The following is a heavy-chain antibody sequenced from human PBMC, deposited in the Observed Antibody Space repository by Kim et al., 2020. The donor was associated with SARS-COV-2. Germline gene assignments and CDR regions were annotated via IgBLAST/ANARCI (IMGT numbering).Heavy chain of an antibody. V-gene: IGHV3-23*01. CDR3: AKRLYPGISGDWFYYYGMDV. Sequence: FTISRDNSKNTLYLQMNSLRAEDTAVYYCAKRLYPGISGDWFYYYGMDVWGQGTTVTVSS. D-gene: IGHD6-13*01. J-gene: IGHJ6*02.